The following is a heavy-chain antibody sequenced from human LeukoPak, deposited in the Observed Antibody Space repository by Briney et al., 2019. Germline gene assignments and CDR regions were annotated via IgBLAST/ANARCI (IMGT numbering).Heavy chain of an antibody. Sequence: GASVKVSCKASGGTFSSYAISWVRQAPGQGLEWMGRIIPILGIADYAQKFQGRVTITADKSTSTAYMELSSLRSEDTAVYYCASGILLGYCSGGSCYGFPVWGQGTLVTVSS. V-gene: IGHV1-69*04. CDR2: IIPILGIA. CDR3: ASGILLGYCSGGSCYGFPV. J-gene: IGHJ4*02. CDR1: GGTFSSYA. D-gene: IGHD2-15*01.